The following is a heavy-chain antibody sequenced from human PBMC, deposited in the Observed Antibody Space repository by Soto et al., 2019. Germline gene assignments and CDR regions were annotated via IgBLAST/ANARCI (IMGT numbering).Heavy chain of an antibody. CDR2: ISYSGSKK. CDR1: GFTFSSYD. V-gene: IGHV3-30*18. CDR3: AKITGELDI. D-gene: IGHD7-27*01. J-gene: IGHJ3*02. Sequence: QVQLVESGGGVVQPGRSLRLSCAASGFTFSSYDIHWVRQAPGKGLEWVAVISYSGSKKYYADSVKGRFAISRDNSKNTLYLQMNSLRAEDTAVYYCAKITGELDIWGQGTMVTVSS.